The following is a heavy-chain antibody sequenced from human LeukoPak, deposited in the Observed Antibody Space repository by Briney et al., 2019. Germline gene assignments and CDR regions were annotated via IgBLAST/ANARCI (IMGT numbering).Heavy chain of an antibody. Sequence: GGSLRLSSTTSGFAFGDFSMSWFRLAPGKGLEWLTFIRSNNYGGTTEYAASVRGRFIMSRDDSKRVAFLQMNSLKTEDTAVYYCARVDCGGDCSLFDLWGRGTLVTVSS. V-gene: IGHV3-49*03. J-gene: IGHJ5*02. CDR2: IRSNNYGGTT. D-gene: IGHD2-21*02. CDR3: ARVDCGGDCSLFDL. CDR1: GFAFGDFS.